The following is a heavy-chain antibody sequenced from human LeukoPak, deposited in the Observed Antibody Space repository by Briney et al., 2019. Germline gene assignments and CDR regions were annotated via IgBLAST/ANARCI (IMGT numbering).Heavy chain of an antibody. CDR3: ARVLGRQIAVAGDDY. D-gene: IGHD6-19*01. V-gene: IGHV1-18*01. CDR1: GYTLTDYG. CDR2: ISTYNGNT. Sequence: ASVKVSCKASGYTLTDYGVHWVRQAPGQGLEWMGWISTYNGNTHYVQNLQDRVAMTTDASTTTAFMELRSLRSDDTAVYYCARVLGRQIAVAGDDYWGQGTLVTVSS. J-gene: IGHJ4*02.